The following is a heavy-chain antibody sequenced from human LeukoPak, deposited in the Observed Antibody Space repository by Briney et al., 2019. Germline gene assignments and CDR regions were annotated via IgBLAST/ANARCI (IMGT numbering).Heavy chain of an antibody. CDR2: ISGSGGST. D-gene: IGHD3-22*01. J-gene: IGHJ6*03. Sequence: GGSLRLSCAASGFTFSSYAMSWVRQPPGKGLEWVSAISGSGGSTYYAAFVKGRFTISTDNSKNTLYLQMISLRAEDTAVYYCAKALDSIGWYYYYYMDVWGKGTTVTVSS. V-gene: IGHV3-23*01. CDR1: GFTFSSYA. CDR3: AKALDSIGWYYYYYMDV.